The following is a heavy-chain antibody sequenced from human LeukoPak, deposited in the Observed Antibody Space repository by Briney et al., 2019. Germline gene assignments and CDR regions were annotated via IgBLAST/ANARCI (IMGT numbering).Heavy chain of an antibody. D-gene: IGHD6-19*01. Sequence: PGGSLRLSCAASGFTVSSNYMSWVRQAPGKGLEWVSVIYSGGSTYYADSVKGRFTISRDNSKNTLYLQMNSLRAEDTVVYYCARVFGGSGWYDAFDIWGQGTMVTVSS. J-gene: IGHJ3*02. V-gene: IGHV3-66*01. CDR2: IYSGGST. CDR3: ARVFGGSGWYDAFDI. CDR1: GFTVSSNY.